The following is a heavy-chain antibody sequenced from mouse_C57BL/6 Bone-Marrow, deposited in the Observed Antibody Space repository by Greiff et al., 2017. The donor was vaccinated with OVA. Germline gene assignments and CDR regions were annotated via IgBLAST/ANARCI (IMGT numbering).Heavy chain of an antibody. V-gene: IGHV3-6*01. J-gene: IGHJ4*01. CDR3: ARDGTFYAMDY. CDR2: ISYDGSN. Sequence: EVQVVESGPGLVKPSQSLSLTCSVTGYSITSGYSWNWIRQFPGNKLECMGYISYDGSNNYNPSLKNRISITRDTSKNQFFLKLNSVTTEDTATYYCARDGTFYAMDYWGQGTSVTVSS. D-gene: IGHD1-1*02. CDR1: GYSITSGYS.